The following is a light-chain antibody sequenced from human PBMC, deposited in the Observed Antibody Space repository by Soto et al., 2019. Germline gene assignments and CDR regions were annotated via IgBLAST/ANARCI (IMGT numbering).Light chain of an antibody. J-gene: IGLJ3*02. V-gene: IGLV2-14*01. CDR3: CSYTVTSTWL. Sequence: QSVLTQPASVSGSLGQSITISCTGTSSDVGAYKYVSWYQQYPGKAPKLMIYDVTNRPSGVSDRFSGSKSGNTASLTISGLQAEDEADYYCCSYTVTSTWLFGGGTKLTVL. CDR1: SSDVGAYKY. CDR2: DVT.